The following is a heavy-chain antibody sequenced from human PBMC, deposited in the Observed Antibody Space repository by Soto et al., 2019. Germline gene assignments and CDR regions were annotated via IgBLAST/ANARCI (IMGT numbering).Heavy chain of an antibody. V-gene: IGHV1-18*04. D-gene: IGHD6-19*01. Sequence: ASVKVSCKASGYTFTCYGISWVRKAPGQGLEWMGWNSAYNRNTNYAQKLQGRVTMTTDTSTSTAYMELRSLRSDETAVYYCARDISSRRYISGLSAFDILGQGTMVTVSS. CDR2: NSAYNRNT. CDR3: ARDISSRRYISGLSAFDI. CDR1: GYTFTCYG. J-gene: IGHJ3*02.